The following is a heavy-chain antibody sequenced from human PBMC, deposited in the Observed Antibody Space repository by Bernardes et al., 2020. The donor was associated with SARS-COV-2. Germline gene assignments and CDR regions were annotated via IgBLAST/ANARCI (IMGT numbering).Heavy chain of an antibody. Sequence: GESLKISCKGSDYTFTNYWIGWVRQMPGKGLEWMGWISAYNGNTNYAQKLQGRVTMTTDTSTSTAYMELRSLRSDDTAVYYCAIITMIACHWGQGTLVTVSS. V-gene: IGHV1-18*04. J-gene: IGHJ4*02. CDR3: AIITMIACH. CDR2: ISAYNGNT. D-gene: IGHD3-22*01. CDR1: DYTFTNYW.